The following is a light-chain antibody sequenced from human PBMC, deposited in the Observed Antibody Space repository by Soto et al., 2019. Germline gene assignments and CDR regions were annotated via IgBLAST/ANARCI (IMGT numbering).Light chain of an antibody. J-gene: IGKJ1*01. V-gene: IGKV3-20*01. Sequence: TQSPSTLSVSPGDRATLHCRASQSVSINLAWYQQKPGQVPRLLIYGTSTRATGIPDRFSGTGSGTDFTLAISRLEPEDSAVYYCQQYGNAPPSTFGQGTKVDI. CDR2: GTS. CDR3: QQYGNAPPST. CDR1: QSVSIN.